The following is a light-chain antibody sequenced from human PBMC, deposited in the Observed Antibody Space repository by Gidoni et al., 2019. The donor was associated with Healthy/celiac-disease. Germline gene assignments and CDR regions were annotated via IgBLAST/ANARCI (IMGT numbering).Light chain of an antibody. V-gene: IGKV3-20*01. J-gene: IGKJ5*01. Sequence: EIVLTQSPGTLSLSPGERATLSCRASQSVSSSYLAWYQQTPGQAPRLLIYGASSRATGIPDRFSGSESGTDFTLTISRLEPEDFAVYYCQQYGSSFTFXQXTRLEIK. CDR2: GAS. CDR1: QSVSSSY. CDR3: QQYGSSFT.